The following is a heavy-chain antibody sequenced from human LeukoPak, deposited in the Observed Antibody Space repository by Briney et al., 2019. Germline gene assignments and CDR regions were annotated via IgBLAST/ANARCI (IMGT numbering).Heavy chain of an antibody. CDR3: ARDNRRSYYDILTGYSHFDY. Sequence: SETLSLTCTVSGGSISSYYWSWIRQPPGKGLEWIGYIYYSGSTNYNPSLKSRVTISVDTSKNQFSLKLSSVTAADTAVYYCARDNRRSYYDILTGYSHFDYWGQGTLVTVSS. V-gene: IGHV4-59*01. CDR1: GGSISSYY. CDR2: IYYSGST. D-gene: IGHD3-9*01. J-gene: IGHJ4*02.